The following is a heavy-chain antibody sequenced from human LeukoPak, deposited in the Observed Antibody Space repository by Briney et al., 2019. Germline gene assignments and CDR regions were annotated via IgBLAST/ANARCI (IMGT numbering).Heavy chain of an antibody. CDR3: ASTSAAGALGTFDI. V-gene: IGHV4-59*01. Sequence: SETLSLTCTVSGGSISSYYWSWIRQPPGKGLEWIGYIYYSGSTNYNPSLKSRVTISVDTSKNQFSLKLSSVTAADTAVYYCASTSAAGALGTFDIWGQGTMVTVSS. D-gene: IGHD6-13*01. CDR1: GGSISSYY. J-gene: IGHJ3*02. CDR2: IYYSGST.